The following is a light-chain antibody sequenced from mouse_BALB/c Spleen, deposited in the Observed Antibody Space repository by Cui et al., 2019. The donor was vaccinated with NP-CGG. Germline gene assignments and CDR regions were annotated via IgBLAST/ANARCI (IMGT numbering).Light chain of an antibody. V-gene: IGLV1*01. CDR1: SGAVTTSNY. J-gene: IGLJ1*01. CDR2: GTN. CDR3: ALWYSNHWV. Sequence: QAVVTQESALTTSPGETVTLTCPSSSGAVTTSNYANWVQEKPDHLFTGLIGGTNNRVPGVPARFSGSLIGDKAALTITGAQTEDEAKYFCALWYSNHWVFGGGTKLTVL.